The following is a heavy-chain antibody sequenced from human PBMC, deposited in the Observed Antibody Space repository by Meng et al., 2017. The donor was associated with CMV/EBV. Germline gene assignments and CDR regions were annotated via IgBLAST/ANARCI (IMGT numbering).Heavy chain of an antibody. CDR2: INPASGDT. CDR3: ATSSVEVMIYAGLDY. CDR1: GSTFTGYY. J-gene: IGHJ4*02. Sequence: SGSTFTGYYIHWARQAPGQGLEWIGWINPASGDTILAQKFQGRVTMTRDTSLTTAYMELNRLRSDDTAVYYCATSSVEVMIYAGLDYWGQGTLVTVSS. D-gene: IGHD2/OR15-2a*01. V-gene: IGHV1-2*02.